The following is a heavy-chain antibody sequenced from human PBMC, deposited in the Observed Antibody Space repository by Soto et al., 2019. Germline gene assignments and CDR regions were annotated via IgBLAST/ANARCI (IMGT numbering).Heavy chain of an antibody. V-gene: IGHV3-33*01. CDR3: ARAPMRLTTVTTTNFDY. CDR2: IWYDGSNK. Sequence: QVQLVESGGGVVQPGRSLRLSCASSGFTFSSYGMHWVRQAPGKGLEWVAVIWYDGSNKYYADSVKGRFTISRDNSKNTLYLQMNSLRDEDTAVYYCARAPMRLTTVTTTNFDYWGQGTLVTVSS. J-gene: IGHJ4*02. D-gene: IGHD4-17*01. CDR1: GFTFSSYG.